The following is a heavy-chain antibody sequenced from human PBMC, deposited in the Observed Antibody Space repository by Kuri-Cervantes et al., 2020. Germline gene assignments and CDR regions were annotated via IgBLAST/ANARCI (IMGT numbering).Heavy chain of an antibody. CDR1: GFTFSSYS. J-gene: IGHJ6*02. V-gene: IGHV3-21*01. CDR3: ARENGYYGMDV. D-gene: IGHD3-16*01. CDR2: ISSSSSYI. Sequence: GGSLRLSCAASGFTFSSYSMNWVRQAPGKGLEWVSSISSSSSYIYYADSVKGRFTISRDNSKNTLYLQMNSLRAEDTAVYYCARENGYYGMDVWGQGTTVTVSS.